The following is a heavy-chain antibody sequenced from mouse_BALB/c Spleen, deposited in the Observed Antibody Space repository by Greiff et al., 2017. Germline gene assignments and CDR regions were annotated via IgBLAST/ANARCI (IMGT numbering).Heavy chain of an antibody. V-gene: IGHV1-87*01. Sequence: QVQLQQSGAELARPGASVKLSCKASGYTFTSYWMQWVKQRPGQGLEWIGAIYPGDGDTRYTQKFKGKATLTADKSSSTAYMQLSSLASEDSAVYYCARSTMGYFDYWGQGTTLTVSS. CDR2: IYPGDGDT. D-gene: IGHD1-1*02. J-gene: IGHJ2*01. CDR3: ARSTMGYFDY. CDR1: GYTFTSYW.